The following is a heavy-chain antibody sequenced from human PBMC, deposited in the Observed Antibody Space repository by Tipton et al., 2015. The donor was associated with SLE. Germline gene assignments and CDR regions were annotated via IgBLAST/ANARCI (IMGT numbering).Heavy chain of an antibody. J-gene: IGHJ4*02. CDR1: GGSIIGYF. D-gene: IGHD3-16*01. Sequence: TLSLTCTVSGGSIIGYFWSWIRQPAGKGPEWIGRIYNGGRTIHNPSLNSRITMSLDTSKSQFSLKLTSVTAADTAVYYCARDWGCEALDFWGQGTLVTVSS. V-gene: IGHV4-4*07. CDR3: ARDWGCEALDF. CDR2: IYNGGRT.